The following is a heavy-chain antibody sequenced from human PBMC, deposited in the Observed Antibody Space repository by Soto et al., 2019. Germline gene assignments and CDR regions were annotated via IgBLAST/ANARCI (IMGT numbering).Heavy chain of an antibody. CDR3: ARDPYNYDFWSGQTTRGYYYMDV. D-gene: IGHD3-3*01. CDR1: GFTFSSYG. V-gene: IGHV3-33*01. CDR2: IWYDGSNK. Sequence: GGSLRLSCAASGFTFSSYGMHWVRQAPGKGLEWVAVIWYDGSNKYYADSVKGRFTISRDNSKNTLYLQMNSLRAEDTAVYYCARDPYNYDFWSGQTTRGYYYMDVWGKGTTVTVSS. J-gene: IGHJ6*03.